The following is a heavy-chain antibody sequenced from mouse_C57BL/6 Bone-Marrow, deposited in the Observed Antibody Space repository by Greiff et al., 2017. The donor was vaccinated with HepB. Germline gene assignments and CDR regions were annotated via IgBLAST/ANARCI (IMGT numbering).Heavy chain of an antibody. J-gene: IGHJ4*01. D-gene: IGHD1-1*01. V-gene: IGHV5-12*01. Sequence: EVKVVESGGGLVQPGGSLKLSCAASGFTFSDYYMYWVRQTPEKRLEWVAYISNGGGSTYYPDTVKGRFTITRDNTKNTPYLQMSRLKSEDTAMYYWAKRGLLRSMDYWGQGTSVTVSS. CDR3: AKRGLLRSMDY. CDR1: GFTFSDYY. CDR2: ISNGGGST.